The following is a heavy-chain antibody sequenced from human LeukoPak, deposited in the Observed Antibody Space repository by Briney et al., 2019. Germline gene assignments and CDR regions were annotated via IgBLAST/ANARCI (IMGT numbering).Heavy chain of an antibody. CDR2: ISGSGGST. J-gene: IGHJ5*02. Sequence: GGSLRLSCAASGFTFNSYGMTWVRQAPGKGLEWVSSISGSGGSTYYADSVKGRFTISRDNSENTVYPQMNSLRAEDTAVYYCAKGMSWFDPWGQGTLVTVSS. CDR1: GFTFNSYG. V-gene: IGHV3-23*01. CDR3: AKGMSWFDP.